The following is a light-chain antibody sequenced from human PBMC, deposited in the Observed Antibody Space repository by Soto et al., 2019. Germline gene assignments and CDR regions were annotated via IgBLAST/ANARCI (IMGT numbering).Light chain of an antibody. Sequence: QSVLTQPPSVSGAPGQRVTISCTGSSSNIGAGYDVHWYQQHPGTAPKLLIYANSNRPSGVPDRFSGSKSDTSASLAITGLQAEDEADYYCQSYDSSLSVYVFGTGTKLTVL. CDR1: SSNIGAGYD. CDR3: QSYDSSLSVYV. V-gene: IGLV1-40*01. CDR2: ANS. J-gene: IGLJ1*01.